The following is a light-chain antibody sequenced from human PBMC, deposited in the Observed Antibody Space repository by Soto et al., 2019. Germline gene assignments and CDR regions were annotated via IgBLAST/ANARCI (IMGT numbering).Light chain of an antibody. CDR2: DVG. V-gene: IGLV2-14*01. Sequence: QSVLTQPASVSGSPGQSITISCTGTSSDVGGYNYVSWYQQHPGKAPKLMIYDVGNRPSGVSNRFSGSKSGNTASLTISGLQAEDEVDYYCSSYTSSSTLVFGTGTKVTVL. CDR3: SSYTSSSTLV. CDR1: SSDVGGYNY. J-gene: IGLJ1*01.